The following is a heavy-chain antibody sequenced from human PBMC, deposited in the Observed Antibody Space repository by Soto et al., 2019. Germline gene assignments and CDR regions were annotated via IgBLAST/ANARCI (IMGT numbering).Heavy chain of an antibody. CDR1: GGSISSYY. V-gene: IGHV4-59*08. J-gene: IGHJ6*03. CDR2: IYYSGST. Sequence: QVQLQESGPGLVKPSETLSLTCTVSGGSISSYYWSWIRQPPGKGLEWIGYIYYSGSTNYNPSLKSRVTISVDTSKNQFSLKLSSVTAADTAVYYCARLTYYYDSSGYSDYYYYMDVWGKGTTVTVSS. CDR3: ARLTYYYDSSGYSDYYYYMDV. D-gene: IGHD3-22*01.